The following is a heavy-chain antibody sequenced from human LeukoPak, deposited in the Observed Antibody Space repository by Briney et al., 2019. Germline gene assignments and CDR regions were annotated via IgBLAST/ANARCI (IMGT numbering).Heavy chain of an antibody. D-gene: IGHD2/OR15-2a*01. J-gene: IGHJ4*02. V-gene: IGHV4-38-2*02. Sequence: SETRSLTCTVSGYSISSGYNWVWVRQPPGRGLEWIGSIYHSGSTYYNPSLKSRVTISVDTSKNQFSLKLISVTAADTAVYYCGRDDSMAIDYWGQGTLVTASS. CDR3: GRDDSMAIDY. CDR2: IYHSGST. CDR1: GYSISSGYN.